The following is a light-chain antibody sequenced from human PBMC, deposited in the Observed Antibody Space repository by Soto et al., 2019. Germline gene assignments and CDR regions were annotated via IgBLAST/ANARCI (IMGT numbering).Light chain of an antibody. V-gene: IGKV3-20*01. J-gene: IGKJ1*01. CDR1: QSVTSDY. CDR2: SAS. CDR3: QHYGISLWT. Sequence: EIVLTQSPGTLSLSPGERATLSCRASQSVTSDYLAWYQQKPGQAPRPLIYSASSRATGIPDRFSGSGSGTDFTLTISRLEPEDFAVYYCQHYGISLWTFGQGTKVEIK.